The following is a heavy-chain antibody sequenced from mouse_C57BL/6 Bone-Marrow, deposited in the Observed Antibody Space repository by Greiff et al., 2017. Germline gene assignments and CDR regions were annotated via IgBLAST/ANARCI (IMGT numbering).Heavy chain of an antibody. CDR2: INPYNGGT. D-gene: IGHD1-1*01. J-gene: IGHJ4*01. V-gene: IGHV1-19*01. Sequence: EVQLQQSGPVLVKPGASVKMSCKASGYTFTDYYMNWVKQSHGKSLEWIGVINPYNGGTSYNQKFKGKATLTVDKSSSTAYMELNSLTSEDSAVYYCERDGSSPYYYAMDYWGQGTSVTVSS. CDR3: ERDGSSPYYYAMDY. CDR1: GYTFTDYY.